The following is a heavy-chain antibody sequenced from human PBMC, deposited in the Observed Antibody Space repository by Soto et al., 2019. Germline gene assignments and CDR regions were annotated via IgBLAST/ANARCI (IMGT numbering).Heavy chain of an antibody. V-gene: IGHV3-7*01. CDR2: MNPDGSQE. Sequence: GGSLRLSCAASGFTFSSYGMSWVRLTPGKGLEWVAHMNPDGSQESYVDSVKGRFTMSRDNAQNSLFLHMSSLRPEDTAIYYCARFYNWGPGALVTVPQ. CDR1: GFTFSSYG. J-gene: IGHJ4*02. CDR3: ARFYN.